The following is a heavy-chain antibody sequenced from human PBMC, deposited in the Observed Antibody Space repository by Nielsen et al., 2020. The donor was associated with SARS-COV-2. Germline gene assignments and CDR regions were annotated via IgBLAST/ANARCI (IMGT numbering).Heavy chain of an antibody. CDR2: FDPEDGET. CDR1: GYTLTELS. J-gene: IGHJ6*02. D-gene: IGHD3-22*01. V-gene: IGHV1-24*01. Sequence: ASVKVSCKVSGYTLTELSMHWVRQAPGKGLEWMGGFDPEDGETIYAQKFQGRVTMTEDTSTDTAYMELSSLRSEDTAVYYCATASGGTYYDSSGYRPTSYYYYYYGMDVWGQGTTVTVSS. CDR3: ATASGGTYYDSSGYRPTSYYYYYYGMDV.